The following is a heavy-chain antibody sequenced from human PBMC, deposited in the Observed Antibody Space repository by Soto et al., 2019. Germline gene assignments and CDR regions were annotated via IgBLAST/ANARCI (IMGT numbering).Heavy chain of an antibody. CDR3: ARGLIAARPTAYYYYYMDV. CDR1: GGSISSGGYY. J-gene: IGHJ6*03. V-gene: IGHV4-31*03. D-gene: IGHD6-6*01. Sequence: SETLSLTCTVSGGSISSGGYYWSWIRQHPGKGLEWIGYIYYSGSTYYNPSLKSRVTISVDTSKNQFSLKLSSVTAADTAVYYCARGLIAARPTAYYYYYMDVWGKGTTVTVSS. CDR2: IYYSGST.